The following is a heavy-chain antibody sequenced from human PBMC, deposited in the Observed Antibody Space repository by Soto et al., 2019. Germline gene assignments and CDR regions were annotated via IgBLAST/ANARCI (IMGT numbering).Heavy chain of an antibody. Sequence: GGSLRLSCAASGFTFRSYWMHWVRQAPGKGLVWVSRMNTDGRSIGYADSVKGRFTISRDNAKNTVSLHMTSLRAEDTGVYYCAREGCGFSQTYWGQGTVVTVSS. J-gene: IGHJ4*02. D-gene: IGHD5-18*01. CDR3: AREGCGFSQTY. V-gene: IGHV3-74*01. CDR1: GFTFRSYW. CDR2: MNTDGRSI.